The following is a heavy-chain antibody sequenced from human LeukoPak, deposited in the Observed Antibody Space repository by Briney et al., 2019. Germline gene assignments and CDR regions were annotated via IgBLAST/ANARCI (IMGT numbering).Heavy chain of an antibody. CDR1: GFTFSSYA. J-gene: IGHJ4*02. V-gene: IGHV3-23*01. CDR3: ARDGIEYSSSSCFDY. Sequence: PGGSLRLSCAASGFTFSSYAMSWVRQAPGKGLEWVSAISGSAGRTFYADSVKGRFTISRDNSKNTLFLQMNSLSAEDTAVYYCARDGIEYSSSSCFDYWGQGTLVTVSS. CDR2: ISGSAGRT. D-gene: IGHD6-6*01.